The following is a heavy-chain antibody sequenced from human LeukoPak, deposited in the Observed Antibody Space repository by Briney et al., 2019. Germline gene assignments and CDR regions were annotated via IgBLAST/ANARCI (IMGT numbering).Heavy chain of an antibody. J-gene: IGHJ4*02. CDR1: GYTFTSYY. CDR2: INPSGGST. V-gene: IGHV1-46*01. D-gene: IGHD5-24*01. Sequence: ASVKVSCKASGYTFTSYYMHWVRQAPRQGLEWMGIINPSGGSTSYAQKFQGRVTMTRDTSTSTVYMELSSLRSEDTAVYYCARGKGGYGPQLPYYFDYWGQGTLVTVSS. CDR3: ARGKGGYGPQLPYYFDY.